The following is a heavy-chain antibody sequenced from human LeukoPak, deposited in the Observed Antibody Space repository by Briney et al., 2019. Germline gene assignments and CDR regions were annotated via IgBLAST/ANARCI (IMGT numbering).Heavy chain of an antibody. D-gene: IGHD6-6*01. J-gene: IGHJ4*02. V-gene: IGHV4-38-2*02. CDR1: GYSISSGYY. Sequence: KSSETLSLTCTVSGYSISSGYYWGWIRQPPGKGLEWIGSTYYRGTTYYNPSLKSRVTISVDTSKNQFSLKLSSVTAADTAVYYCARSRGIAARRPKPLGSLDYWGQGTLVTVSS. CDR2: TYYRGTT. CDR3: ARSRGIAARRPKPLGSLDY.